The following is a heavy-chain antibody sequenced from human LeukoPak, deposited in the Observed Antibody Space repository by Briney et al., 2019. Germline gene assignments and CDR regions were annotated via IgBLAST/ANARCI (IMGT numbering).Heavy chain of an antibody. D-gene: IGHD3-22*01. CDR1: GFTFTGYG. Sequence: GGSLRLSCAASGFTFTGYGMSWVRQAPGKGLEWVSAIGGSGAITYYTDSVRGRFTMSRDNSNNTLYLQLNSLRAEDTAVYHCAKSDDGYYASWGQGTLVTVSS. V-gene: IGHV3-23*01. J-gene: IGHJ4*02. CDR2: IGGSGAIT. CDR3: AKSDDGYYAS.